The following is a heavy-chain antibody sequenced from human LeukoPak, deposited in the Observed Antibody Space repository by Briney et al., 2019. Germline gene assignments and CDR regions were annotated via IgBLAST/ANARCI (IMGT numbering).Heavy chain of an antibody. V-gene: IGHV1-46*01. Sequence: ASVKVSCKASGYTFTSYYMHWVRQAPGQGLEWMGIINPSGGSTSYAQKFQGRVTMTRDTSTSTVYMELSSLRSEDTAVYYCARDPEYSSSSGDAFDIWGQGTMVTVSS. CDR3: ARDPEYSSSSGDAFDI. D-gene: IGHD6-6*01. CDR1: GYTFTSYY. CDR2: INPSGGST. J-gene: IGHJ3*02.